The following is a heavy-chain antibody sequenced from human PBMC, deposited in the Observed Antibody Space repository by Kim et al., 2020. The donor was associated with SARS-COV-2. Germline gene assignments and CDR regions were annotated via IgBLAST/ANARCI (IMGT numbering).Heavy chain of an antibody. CDR1: GGSFSGYY. Sequence: SETLSLTCAVYGGSFSGYYWSWIRQPPGKGLEWIGEINHSGSTNYNPSLKSRVTISVDTSKNQFSLKLSSVTAADTAVYYCARARVVDFDWADAFDIWGQGTMVTVSS. D-gene: IGHD3-9*01. CDR3: ARARVVDFDWADAFDI. CDR2: INHSGST. J-gene: IGHJ3*02. V-gene: IGHV4-34*01.